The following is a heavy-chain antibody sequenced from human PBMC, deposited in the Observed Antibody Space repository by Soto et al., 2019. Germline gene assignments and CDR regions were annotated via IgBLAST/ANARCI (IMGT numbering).Heavy chain of an antibody. CDR2: IIPIFGPA. V-gene: IGHV1-69*01. D-gene: IGHD3-10*01. J-gene: IGHJ6*02. CDR1: GLTFIPYG. CDR3: GTASPTGSPARIGYHYFGMDV. Sequence: VKVSSSASGLTFIPYGIDWVRQATGQGLEWMGGIIPIFGPANFAQKFQGRVTITADESTSTVYMELSSLRSEDTAVYYCGTASPTGSPARIGYHYFGMDVWGQGIMVTVSS.